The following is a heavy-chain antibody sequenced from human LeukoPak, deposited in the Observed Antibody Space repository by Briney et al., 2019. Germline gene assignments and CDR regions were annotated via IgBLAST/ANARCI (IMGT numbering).Heavy chain of an antibody. V-gene: IGHV1-3*01. J-gene: IGHJ4*02. CDR1: GYTFTSYA. Sequence: ASVKVSCKASGYTFTSYAMHWVRQAPGHRLEWMGWINACNGNTKSSQKFQGRVTITRATSASTAYMELSSLRSEDTAVYYCARVNVYVWGSYEDYFDYWGQGTLVTVSS. CDR2: INACNGNT. CDR3: ARVNVYVWGSYEDYFDY. D-gene: IGHD3-16*01.